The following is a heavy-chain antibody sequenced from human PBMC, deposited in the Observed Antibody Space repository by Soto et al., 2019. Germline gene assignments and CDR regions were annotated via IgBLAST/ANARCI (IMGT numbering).Heavy chain of an antibody. CDR3: ASPTGYSGSYLRY. CDR1: GYTFTRYG. D-gene: IGHD1-26*01. Sequence: ASVKVSCKASGYTFTRYGISWVRQAPGQGLEWMGIINPSGGSTSYAQKFQGRVTMTRDTSTSTVYMELSSLRSEDTAVYYCASPTGYSGSYLRYWGQGTLVTVSS. J-gene: IGHJ4*02. CDR2: INPSGGST. V-gene: IGHV1-46*01.